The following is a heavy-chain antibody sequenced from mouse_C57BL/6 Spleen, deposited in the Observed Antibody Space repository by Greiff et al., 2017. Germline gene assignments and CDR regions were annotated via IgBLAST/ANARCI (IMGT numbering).Heavy chain of an antibody. V-gene: IGHV1-54*01. CDR1: GYAFTNYL. CDR2: INPGSGGT. CDR3: ARGRWGYAMDY. Sequence: QVQLQQSGAELVRPGTSVKVSCKASGYAFTNYLLEWVKQRPGQGLEWIGVINPGSGGTNYNEKFKGKATLTADKSSSTAYMQLSSLTSEDSAVYFCARGRWGYAMDYWGQGTSVTVSS. D-gene: IGHD4-1*01. J-gene: IGHJ4*01.